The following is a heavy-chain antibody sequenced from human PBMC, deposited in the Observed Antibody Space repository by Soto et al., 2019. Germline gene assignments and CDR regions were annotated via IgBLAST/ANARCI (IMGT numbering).Heavy chain of an antibody. CDR3: SGGVGDAF. V-gene: IGHV3-7*04. CDR1: ESTVSRDW. CDR2: INQDGSEK. Sequence: EVHLVESGGGLVQTGGSLRLSCAIFESTVSRDWMNWVRQAPGKGLEWVAHINQDGSEKYYVDSVKGRFTISRDNAKKSRYLQMNGLRPAGTAMYYCSGGVGDAFWGQGTLVTVSS. D-gene: IGHD1-26*01. J-gene: IGHJ4*02.